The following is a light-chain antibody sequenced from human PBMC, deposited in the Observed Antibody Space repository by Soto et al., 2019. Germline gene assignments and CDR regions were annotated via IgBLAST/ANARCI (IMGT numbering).Light chain of an antibody. CDR2: AAS. J-gene: IGKJ5*01. CDR3: QQSYSTPLVT. CDR1: QSISSY. V-gene: IGKV1-39*01. Sequence: DIQMTQSPSSPSASVGDRVTITCRASQSISSYLNLYQQKPGKAPKLLIYAASSLQSGVPSRFSGSGSGTDFTLTISSLQPEDFATYYCQQSYSTPLVTFGQGTRLEIK.